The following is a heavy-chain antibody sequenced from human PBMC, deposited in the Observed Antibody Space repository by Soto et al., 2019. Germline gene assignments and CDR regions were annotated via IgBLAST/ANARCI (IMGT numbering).Heavy chain of an antibody. D-gene: IGHD6-13*01. J-gene: IGHJ5*02. Sequence: PGGSLRLSCAASGFTFSSYEMNWVRQAPGKGLEWVSYISSSGSTIYYADSVKGRFTISRDNAKNSLYLQMNSLRAEDTAVYYCAREWRSSSWGWAWFDPWGQGTLVTVSS. CDR1: GFTFSSYE. CDR3: AREWRSSSWGWAWFDP. V-gene: IGHV3-48*03. CDR2: ISSSGSTI.